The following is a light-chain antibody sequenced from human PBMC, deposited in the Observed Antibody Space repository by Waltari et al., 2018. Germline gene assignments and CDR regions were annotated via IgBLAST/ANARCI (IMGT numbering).Light chain of an antibody. Sequence: EIVLTQSPGTLSLSPGERATLSCRASQSVSSTYLAWYQQKPGQSPRLLIYGASNRAAGSPDRFSGSGSGTDFTLTISGLEPEDFAVYYCQQYGDSPALTFGGGTKVELK. CDR2: GAS. J-gene: IGKJ4*01. V-gene: IGKV3-20*01. CDR1: QSVSSTY. CDR3: QQYGDSPALT.